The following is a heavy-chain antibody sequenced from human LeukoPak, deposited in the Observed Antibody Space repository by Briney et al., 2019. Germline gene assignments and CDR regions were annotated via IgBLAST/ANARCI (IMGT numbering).Heavy chain of an antibody. J-gene: IGHJ4*02. CDR2: IYYSGST. CDR3: ARGNAGDY. D-gene: IGHD1-1*01. CDR1: GGSISRYY. V-gene: IGHV4-59*01. Sequence: SETLSLTCTVSGGSISRYYWSWIRQPPGKGLEWIGYIYYSGSTNYNPSLKSRVTISVDTSKNQFSLKLSSVTAADTAVYYCARGNAGDYWGQGTLVTVSS.